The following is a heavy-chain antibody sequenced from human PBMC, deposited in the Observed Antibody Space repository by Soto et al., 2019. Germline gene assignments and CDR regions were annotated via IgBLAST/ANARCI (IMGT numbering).Heavy chain of an antibody. CDR2: ISSNGGST. CDR3: VGVYGSGSYYLQHRFDP. CDR1: GFTFSSYA. V-gene: IGHV3-64D*06. D-gene: IGHD3-10*01. J-gene: IGHJ5*02. Sequence: LRLSCSASGFTFSSYAMHWVRQAPGKGLEYVSAISSNGGSTYYADSVKGRFTISRDNSKNTLYLQMSSLRAEDTAVYYCVGVYGSGSYYLQHRFDPWGQGTLVTVSS.